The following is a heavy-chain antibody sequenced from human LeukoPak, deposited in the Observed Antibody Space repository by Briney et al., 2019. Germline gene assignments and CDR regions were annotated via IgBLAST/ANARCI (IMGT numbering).Heavy chain of an antibody. V-gene: IGHV3-7*05. D-gene: IGHD5-24*01. Sequence: PGGSLRLSCAASGFIFSNYWMIWVRQAPGKGLEWMGSINQDGSANRYADSVRGRFTISRDNAQTSLYLQMNSLRADDTAVYYCARASDPWLQLTWGQGTLVTVSS. J-gene: IGHJ5*02. CDR2: INQDGSAN. CDR3: ARASDPWLQLT. CDR1: GFIFSNYW.